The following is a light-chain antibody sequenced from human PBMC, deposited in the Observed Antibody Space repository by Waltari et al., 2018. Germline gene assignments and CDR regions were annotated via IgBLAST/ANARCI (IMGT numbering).Light chain of an antibody. V-gene: IGLV2-14*03. CDR2: DVT. CDR3: TSYTRTNTVM. Sequence: QSALTQPASVSGSPGQSITISCTGTTSDIGAYNYVSWYQQHPGKAPKLMIYDVTRWPSGVSNRFSGSKSGNTASLTISGLQAEAEADYYCTSYTRTNTVMFGGGTKVTVL. CDR1: TSDIGAYNY. J-gene: IGLJ3*02.